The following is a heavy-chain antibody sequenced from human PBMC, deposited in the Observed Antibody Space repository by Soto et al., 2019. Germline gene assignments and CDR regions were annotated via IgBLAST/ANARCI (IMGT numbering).Heavy chain of an antibody. J-gene: IGHJ5*02. CDR2: ISAHKGNV. V-gene: IGHV1-18*01. Sequence: GASVKVSCKASGYTFSSYGISWARQAPGQGLEWMGWISAHKGNVKYAQKLQGRVTLTTDTSTGTAYMDLRSLRSDDTAVYYCARDLGGWSTGWFDPWGQGTLVTVSS. CDR1: GYTFSSYG. D-gene: IGHD6-19*01. CDR3: ARDLGGWSTGWFDP.